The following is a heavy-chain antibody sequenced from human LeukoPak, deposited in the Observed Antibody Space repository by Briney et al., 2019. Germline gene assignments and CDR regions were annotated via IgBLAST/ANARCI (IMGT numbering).Heavy chain of an antibody. CDR3: ARDKGMVRGVIGY. V-gene: IGHV3-21*01. D-gene: IGHD3-10*01. CDR1: GFTFSSYS. CDR2: ISSSSSNI. Sequence: PGGSLRLSCAASGFTFSSYSMNWVRQAPGKGLEWVSSISSSSSNIYYADSVKGRFTISRDNAKNSLYLQMNSLRAEDTAVYYCARDKGMVRGVIGYWGQGTLVTVSS. J-gene: IGHJ4*02.